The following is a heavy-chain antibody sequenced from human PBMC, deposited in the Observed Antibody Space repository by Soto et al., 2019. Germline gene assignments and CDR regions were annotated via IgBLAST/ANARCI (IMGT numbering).Heavy chain of an antibody. CDR1: GFTFSSYW. CDR2: INSDGSST. Sequence: GGSLRLSCAASGFTFSSYWMHWVRQAPGKGLVWVSRINSDGSSTSYADSVKGRFTISRDNAKNTLYLQMNSLRAEDTAVYYCAREGLHCSSTSCQGGAFDIWGQGTMVTVSS. V-gene: IGHV3-74*01. CDR3: AREGLHCSSTSCQGGAFDI. J-gene: IGHJ3*02. D-gene: IGHD2-2*01.